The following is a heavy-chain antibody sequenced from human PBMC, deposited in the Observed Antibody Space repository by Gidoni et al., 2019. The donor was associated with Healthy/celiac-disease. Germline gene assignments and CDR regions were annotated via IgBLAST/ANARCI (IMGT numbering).Heavy chain of an antibody. J-gene: IGHJ3*02. Sequence: QLQLQESGPGLVKPSETLSLTCTVSGGSIRSSSYYWGWIRQPPGKGLEWIGSIYYSGSTYYNPSLKSRVTISVDTSKNQFSLKLSSVTAADTAVYYCAGGDTVVTPYAFDIWGQGTMVTVSS. CDR1: GGSIRSSSYY. CDR2: IYYSGST. V-gene: IGHV4-39*07. D-gene: IGHD2-21*02. CDR3: AGGDTVVTPYAFDI.